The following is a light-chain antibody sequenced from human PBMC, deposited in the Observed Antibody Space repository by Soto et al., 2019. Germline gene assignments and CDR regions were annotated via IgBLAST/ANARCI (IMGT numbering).Light chain of an antibody. Sequence: QSALTQPASMSGSPGQSITISCTGTSSDVGGYNFVSWYQQHPGKAPKLMIYDVTNRPSGVSDRFSGSKSGTTASLTISGLQADDEADYYCTSYTGSSTQVVFGGGTKLAVL. J-gene: IGLJ2*01. V-gene: IGLV2-14*03. CDR2: DVT. CDR3: TSYTGSSTQVV. CDR1: SSDVGGYNF.